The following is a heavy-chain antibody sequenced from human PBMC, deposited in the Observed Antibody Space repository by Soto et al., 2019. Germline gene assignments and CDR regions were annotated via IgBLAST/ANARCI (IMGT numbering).Heavy chain of an antibody. D-gene: IGHD3-16*02. CDR2: IDWNDHK. Sequence: SGPTLVNPTQTLTLTCTFSGFSLSSSGMCVSWIRQPPGKALEWLALIDWNDHKYYSTSQRTRLTISKDTSKNQVVLTMANMDPVDTATYFCARIRAGNEFGGLIAPSHFDPWGRGTVVTLSS. CDR3: ARIRAGNEFGGLIAPSHFDP. J-gene: IGHJ5*02. CDR1: GFSLSSSGMC. V-gene: IGHV2-70*01.